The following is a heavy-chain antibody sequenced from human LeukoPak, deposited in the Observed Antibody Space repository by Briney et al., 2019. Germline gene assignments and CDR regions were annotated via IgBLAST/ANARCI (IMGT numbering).Heavy chain of an antibody. CDR2: ISSSSSYI. J-gene: IGHJ5*02. Sequence: GGSLRLSCAASGFTFSSYSMNWVRQAPGKWLEWVSSISSSSSYIYYADSVKGRFTISRDKAQNSLYLQMNSLKAEDTAVYYCARGVTGTVPRFDPWGQGTLLTVSS. CDR1: GFTFSSYS. V-gene: IGHV3-21*01. CDR3: ARGVTGTVPRFDP. D-gene: IGHD1-20*01.